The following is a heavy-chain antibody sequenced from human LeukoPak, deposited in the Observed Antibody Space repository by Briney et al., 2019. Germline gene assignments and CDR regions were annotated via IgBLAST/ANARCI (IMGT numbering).Heavy chain of an antibody. Sequence: GGSLRLSCAASGFTFSSYGMHWVRQAPGKGLEWVAFIRYDGNNKYYADSVKGRFTISRDNSKNTLFLQMNSLRAEDTAVYFCAKDQGTTHYCYYMDVWGKGTTVTVSS. V-gene: IGHV3-30*02. CDR3: AKDQGTTHYCYYMDV. D-gene: IGHD2-2*01. CDR2: IRYDGNNK. CDR1: GFTFSSYG. J-gene: IGHJ6*03.